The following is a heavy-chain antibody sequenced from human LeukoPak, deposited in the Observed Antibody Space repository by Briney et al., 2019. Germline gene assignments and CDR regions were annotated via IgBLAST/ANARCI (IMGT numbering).Heavy chain of an antibody. CDR1: GGSISSSNW. CDR3: ARGSKAAPGTFDY. V-gene: IGHV4-4*02. CDR2: IYHSGST. Sequence: SETLSLTCAVSGGSISSSNWWSWVRQPPGKGLEWIGEIYHSGSTNYNPSLKSRVTISVDTSKNQFSLKLSSVTAADTAVYYCARGSKAAPGTFDYWGQGTLVTASS. J-gene: IGHJ4*02. D-gene: IGHD6-13*01.